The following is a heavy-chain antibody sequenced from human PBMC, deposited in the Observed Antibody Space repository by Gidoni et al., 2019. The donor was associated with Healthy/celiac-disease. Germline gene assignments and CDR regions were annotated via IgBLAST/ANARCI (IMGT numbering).Heavy chain of an antibody. CDR3: ARSVEDYDILTGFYYFDY. J-gene: IGHJ4*02. Sequence: QVQLQESGPGLVKPSETLSLTCTVHGDSISSDYWSWIRQPPGKGLEWIGYIYYSGSTNYNPSLKSRVTISVDTSKNQFSLKLSSVTAADTAVYYCARSVEDYDILTGFYYFDYWGQGTLVTVSS. V-gene: IGHV4-59*01. CDR2: IYYSGST. CDR1: GDSISSDY. D-gene: IGHD3-9*01.